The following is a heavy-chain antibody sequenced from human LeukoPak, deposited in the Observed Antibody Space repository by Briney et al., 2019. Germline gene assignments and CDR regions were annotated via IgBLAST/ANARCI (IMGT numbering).Heavy chain of an antibody. D-gene: IGHD6-19*01. CDR3: ARSLVAVAAA. Sequence: TGGSLRLSCAASGFTFSSYWMHWVRQAPGKGLVWVSGINSDGSSTRYADSVKGRFTISRDNSKNTLSLQMNSLRAEDTAVYHCARSLVAVAAAWGQGTLVTVSS. J-gene: IGHJ5*02. CDR1: GFTFSSYW. V-gene: IGHV3-74*01. CDR2: INSDGSST.